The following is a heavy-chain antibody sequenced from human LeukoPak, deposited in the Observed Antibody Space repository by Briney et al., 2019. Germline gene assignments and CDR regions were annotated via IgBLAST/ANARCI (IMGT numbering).Heavy chain of an antibody. D-gene: IGHD3-9*01. CDR2: IYTSGST. CDR1: GGSISSGSYY. J-gene: IGHJ4*02. V-gene: IGHV4-61*02. CDR3: ARTDWLKVFDY. Sequence: SETLSLTCTVSGGSISSGSYYWSWIRQPAGKGLEWIGRIYTSGSTNYNPSLKSRVTISVDTSKNQFSLKLSSVTAADTAVYYCARTDWLKVFDYWGQGTLVTVSS.